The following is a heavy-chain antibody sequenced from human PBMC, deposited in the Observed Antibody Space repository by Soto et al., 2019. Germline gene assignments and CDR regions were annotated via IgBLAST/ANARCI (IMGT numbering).Heavy chain of an antibody. J-gene: IGHJ6*02. CDR1: GFTFSSYA. V-gene: IGHV3-30-3*01. Sequence: QVQLVESGGGVVQPGRSLRLSCAASGFTFSSYAMHWVRQAPGKGLEWVAVISYDGSNKYYADSVKGRFTISRDNSKKTPALKKNRLGGEYTAVYYGGRGRGGGIAVAGHYYYYGMDVWGQGTTVTVSS. CDR3: GRGRGGGIAVAGHYYYYGMDV. CDR2: ISYDGSNK. D-gene: IGHD6-19*01.